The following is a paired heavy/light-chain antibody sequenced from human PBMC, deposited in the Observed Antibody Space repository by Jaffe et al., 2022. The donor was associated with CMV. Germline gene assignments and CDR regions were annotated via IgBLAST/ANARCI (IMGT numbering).Light chain of an antibody. V-gene: IGKV1-5*03. Sequence: DIQMTQSPSTLSASVGDRVTITCRASQSISSWLAWYQQKPGKAPKLLIYKASSLESGVPSRFSGSGSGTEFTLTISSLQPDDFATYYCQQYNSYSPAFGQGTKLEIK. CDR1: QSISSW. CDR2: KAS. J-gene: IGKJ2*01. CDR3: QQYNSYSPA.
Heavy chain of an antibody. D-gene: IGHD3-10*01. CDR3: AKGVHSPSGKLLWFGELFDYFDY. Sequence: QVQLVESGGGVVQPGRSLRLSCAASGFTFSSYGMHWVRQAPGKGLEWVAVISYDGSNKYYADSVKGRFTISRDNSKNTLYLQMNSLRAEDTAVYYCAKGVHSPSGKLLWFGELFDYFDYWGQGTLVTVSS. CDR2: ISYDGSNK. CDR1: GFTFSSYG. J-gene: IGHJ4*02. V-gene: IGHV3-30*18.